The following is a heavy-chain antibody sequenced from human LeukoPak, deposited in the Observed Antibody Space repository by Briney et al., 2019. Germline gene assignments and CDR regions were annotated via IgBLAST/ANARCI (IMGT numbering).Heavy chain of an antibody. Sequence: SETLSLTCAVSGGSITSYYWSWIRQSPGKGLEWIGSIFYTGTTNYNPSLKSRVTISVDTSKNQFSLKLRSVATEDTAAYFCARARWSPYYFDNWGQGTLATVSS. V-gene: IGHV4-59*01. CDR1: GGSITSYY. CDR3: ARARWSPYYFDN. J-gene: IGHJ4*02. D-gene: IGHD6-13*01. CDR2: IFYTGTT.